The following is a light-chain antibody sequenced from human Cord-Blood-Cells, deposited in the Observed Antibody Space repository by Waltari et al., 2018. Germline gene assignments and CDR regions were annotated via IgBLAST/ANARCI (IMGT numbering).Light chain of an antibody. J-gene: IGKJ2*01. CDR1: QSVSSSY. CDR2: GAS. CDR3: QQYGSSPHT. V-gene: IGKV3-20*01. Sequence: ELELPQSPRTLSLSPGERATLSSRASQSVSSSYLAWYQQKPGQAPRLLVYGASSMATGIPDRFSGSGSGTDFTLTISRLEPEDFAVYYCQQYGSSPHTFGRGTKVEIK.